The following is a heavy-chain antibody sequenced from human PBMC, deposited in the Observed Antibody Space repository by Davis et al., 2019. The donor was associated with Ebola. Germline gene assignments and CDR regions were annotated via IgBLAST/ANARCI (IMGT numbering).Heavy chain of an antibody. CDR2: IKPDGSQR. D-gene: IGHD6-19*01. V-gene: IGHV3-7*01. CDR3: ASWGHSDGWYYIDY. CDR1: GFTFDTHW. J-gene: IGHJ4*02. Sequence: PGGSLRLSCAASGFTFDTHWMTWVRQAPGKGLEWVANIKPDGSQRICVDSVTGRFTISRDNARNSLYLEMNSLRAEDTAVYYCASWGHSDGWYYIDYWGQGTLVTVSS.